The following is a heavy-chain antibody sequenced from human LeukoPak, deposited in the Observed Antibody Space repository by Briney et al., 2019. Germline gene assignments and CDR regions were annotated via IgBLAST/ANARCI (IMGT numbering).Heavy chain of an antibody. CDR2: IYYSGST. Sequence: PSETLSLTCTVSGGSIGSYYWSWIRQPQGKGLEGIGYIYYSGSTNYNPSLKSRVTISVDTSKNRFSLKLSSVTAADTAVYYCAREIDCSGGSCYYGMDVWGQGTTVTVSS. CDR3: AREIDCSGGSCYYGMDV. CDR1: GGSIGSYY. D-gene: IGHD2-15*01. V-gene: IGHV4-59*01. J-gene: IGHJ6*02.